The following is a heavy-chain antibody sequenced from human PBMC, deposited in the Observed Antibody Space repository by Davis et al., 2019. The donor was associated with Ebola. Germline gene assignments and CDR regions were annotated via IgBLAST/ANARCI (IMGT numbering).Heavy chain of an antibody. V-gene: IGHV1-18*01. CDR1: GYTFISYG. CDR2: ISGYEDNT. CDR3: TTPGGQDSGYDVFDI. Sequence: AASVKVSCKASGYTFISYGISWVRQAPGQGLEWMGWISGYEDNTNYAPRFQGRVTVTRDTSTTTVYMDLSSLRSEDTALYYCTTPGGQDSGYDVFDIWGQGTMVTVSS. D-gene: IGHD5-12*01. J-gene: IGHJ3*02.